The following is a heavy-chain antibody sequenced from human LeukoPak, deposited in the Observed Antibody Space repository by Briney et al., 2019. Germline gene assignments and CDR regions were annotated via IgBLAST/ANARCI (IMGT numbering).Heavy chain of an antibody. CDR3: ARMLNGAYDV. CDR2: INPNSGGT. Sequence: ASVKVSCKSSGYTFTGPYMHWVRQATGHGLEWMGWINPNSGGTNYAQNFQGRVTMTRDTSFSTAYMEVSRLRSDDTAVYYCARMLNGAYDVWGQGTLVTVSS. J-gene: IGHJ4*02. D-gene: IGHD5-12*01. V-gene: IGHV1-2*02. CDR1: GYTFTGPY.